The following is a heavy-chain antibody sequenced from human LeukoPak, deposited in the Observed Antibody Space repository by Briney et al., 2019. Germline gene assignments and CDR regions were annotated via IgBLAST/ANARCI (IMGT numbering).Heavy chain of an antibody. Sequence: ASVKVSCKVSGYALTELSMHWVRQAPGKGLEWMGGFDPEDGETIYAQKFQGRVTMTEDTSTDTAYMEPSSLRSEDTAVYYCATVGARITTRVGNYWGQGTLVTVSS. CDR2: FDPEDGET. J-gene: IGHJ4*02. CDR1: GYALTELS. D-gene: IGHD3-10*01. V-gene: IGHV1-24*01. CDR3: ATVGARITTRVGNY.